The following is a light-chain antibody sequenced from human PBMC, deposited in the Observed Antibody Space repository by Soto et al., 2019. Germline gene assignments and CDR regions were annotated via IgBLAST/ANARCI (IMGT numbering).Light chain of an antibody. CDR1: QSVSSTY. CDR3: QQRDSWPIT. CDR2: GAS. V-gene: IGKV3D-20*02. Sequence: SELTQSKGTLSLSPCERATISCRASQSVSSTYLAWYQQKPGQAPRLLIFGASNRATGIPARFSGSGSGTDFTLTINSLEPEDFAVYYCQQRDSWPITFGQGTRLEIK. J-gene: IGKJ5*01.